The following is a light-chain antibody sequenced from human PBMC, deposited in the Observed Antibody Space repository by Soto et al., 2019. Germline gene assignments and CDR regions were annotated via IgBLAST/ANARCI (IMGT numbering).Light chain of an antibody. J-gene: IGKJ1*01. Sequence: QMTHSPYTQTASVLDRVTVTFRASQGVSHWLAWFKQKPGEAPKLLIYKASHLESGVSSRFSGSGSGTDFTLTISSLQPEDFATYYCQQAKCHPSPFGHGTKVDIK. CDR2: KAS. V-gene: IGKV1-5*03. CDR3: QQAKCHPSP. CDR1: QGVSHW.